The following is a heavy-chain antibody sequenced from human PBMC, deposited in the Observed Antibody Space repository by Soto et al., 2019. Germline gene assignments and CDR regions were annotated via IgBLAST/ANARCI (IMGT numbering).Heavy chain of an antibody. Sequence: QVQLVESGGGVVQPGRSLRLSCAASGFTFSSYAMHWVRQAPGKGLEWVAVISYDGSNKYYADSVKGRFTISRDNSKNTLYLQMNSLRAEDTAVYYCARDLSGDHRPRNWYFDLWGRGTLVTVSS. CDR1: GFTFSSYA. J-gene: IGHJ2*01. CDR3: ARDLSGDHRPRNWYFDL. V-gene: IGHV3-30-3*01. D-gene: IGHD4-17*01. CDR2: ISYDGSNK.